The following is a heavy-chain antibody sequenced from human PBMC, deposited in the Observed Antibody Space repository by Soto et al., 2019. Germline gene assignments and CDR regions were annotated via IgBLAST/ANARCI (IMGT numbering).Heavy chain of an antibody. D-gene: IGHD6-13*01. V-gene: IGHV1-69*06. CDR3: ARGGALSTSWYWGDGLDS. CDR1: GYSFSSHA. J-gene: IGHJ4*02. CDR2: IIPVFGTP. Sequence: QVQLEQSGSEVKKSGSSVKVSCKASGYSFSSHAITWVRQAPGQGLEWMGGIIPVFGTPSYAQKFQGRVTISANKYTNRSYLELRSLRSEDTAVYYCARGGALSTSWYWGDGLDSWGQGTQVTVSS.